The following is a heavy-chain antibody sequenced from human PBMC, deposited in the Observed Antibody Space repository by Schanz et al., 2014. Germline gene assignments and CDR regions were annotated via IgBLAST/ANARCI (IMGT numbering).Heavy chain of an antibody. CDR3: ARGGSGSHYRLDY. V-gene: IGHV3-48*01. D-gene: IGHD1-26*01. CDR2: ISGSSRTI. CDR1: GFTFSSYD. Sequence: VQLVESGGGVVQPGRSLRLSCVASGFTFSSYDVFWVRQAPGKGLEWVSYISGSSRTIYYADSMKGRFTVSRDNAENALYLQMNSLRAEDTGLYFCARGGSGSHYRLDYWGQGTLVNVSS. J-gene: IGHJ4*02.